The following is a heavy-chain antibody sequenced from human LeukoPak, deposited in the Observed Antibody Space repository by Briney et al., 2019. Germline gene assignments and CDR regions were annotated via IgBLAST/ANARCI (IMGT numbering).Heavy chain of an antibody. Sequence: GGSLRLSCVASGFTFSSYSMNWVRQAPGKGLEWVSSISSSSSYIYYADSVKGRFTISRDNAKDSLYLQMNSLRAEDTAVYYCARDGYYYDSSGYYPWGQGTLVTVSS. CDR1: GFTFSSYS. CDR3: ARDGYYYDSSGYYP. V-gene: IGHV3-21*01. CDR2: ISSSSSYI. J-gene: IGHJ5*02. D-gene: IGHD3-22*01.